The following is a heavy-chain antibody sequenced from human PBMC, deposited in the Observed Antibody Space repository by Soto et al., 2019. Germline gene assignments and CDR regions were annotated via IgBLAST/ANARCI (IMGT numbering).Heavy chain of an antibody. D-gene: IGHD2-8*01. Sequence: EVQLVESGGGLVQPGGSLRLSCAASGFTFSSYNMNWVRQAPGKGLEWISYISSTSSTIYYADSVKGRFTISRANAKNSLYLQKNRLRDEDTAVYYCARADPVYRNNYYYGMDVWGQGTTVIVSS. CDR1: GFTFSSYN. J-gene: IGHJ6*02. CDR3: ARADPVYRNNYYYGMDV. V-gene: IGHV3-48*02. CDR2: ISSTSSTI.